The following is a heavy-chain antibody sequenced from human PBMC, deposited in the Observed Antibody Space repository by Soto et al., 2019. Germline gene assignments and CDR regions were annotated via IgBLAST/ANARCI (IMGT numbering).Heavy chain of an antibody. CDR2: IIHSEST. CDR3: ARQRPTDGRWEFANYYGMDV. V-gene: IGHV4-34*12. Sequence: TSETLSLTCAVYGGSFSAYYWSWVRQPPGKGLEWIGEIIHSESTKYNPSLKSRVTISIDTSKNQFSLKLSSVTAPDTAVYYCARQRPTDGRWEFANYYGMDVWGQGTPVTVSS. D-gene: IGHD1-26*01. CDR1: GGSFSAYY. J-gene: IGHJ6*02.